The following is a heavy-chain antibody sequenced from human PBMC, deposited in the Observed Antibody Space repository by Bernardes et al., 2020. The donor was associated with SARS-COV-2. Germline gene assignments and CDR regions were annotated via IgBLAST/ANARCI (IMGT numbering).Heavy chain of an antibody. D-gene: IGHD3-22*01. Sequence: GGSLRLSCVASGFTLTDHFIDWVRQAPGKGLEWVGRSRNRGSSYRTEFAASVKGRFTISRDDSKNSLYLQMNGLRTEDTAVYYCARLYYDGFIFHPFDSWGQVTLVLVSS. CDR2: SRNRGSSYRT. J-gene: IGHJ4*02. V-gene: IGHV3-72*01. CDR1: GFTLTDHF. CDR3: ARLYYDGFIFHPFDS.